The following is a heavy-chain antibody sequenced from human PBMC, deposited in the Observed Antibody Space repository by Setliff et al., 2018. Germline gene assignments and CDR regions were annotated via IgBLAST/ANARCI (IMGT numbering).Heavy chain of an antibody. CDR3: ATGPRDSRNYLTWLGS. V-gene: IGHV3-15*01. CDR2: IKSSIEGATS. CDR1: GITFKNAW. D-gene: IGHD4-4*01. Sequence: GSLRLSCSVSGITFKNAWMTWVRQAPGKGPEWVGRIKSSIEGATSDYGAPAKGRFTISRDDSKNMIFLQMNNLKIEDTGYYYCATGPRDSRNYLTWLGSWGQGTLVTVSS. J-gene: IGHJ5*02.